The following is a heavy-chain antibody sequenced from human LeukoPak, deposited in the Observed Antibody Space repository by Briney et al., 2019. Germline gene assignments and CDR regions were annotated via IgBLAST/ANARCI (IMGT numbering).Heavy chain of an antibody. D-gene: IGHD1-14*01. Sequence: YPSQTLSLTCTVSGGSMISGANYWSWIRQRPGRGLEWIGYIYSSGHTYHNPSLRSRVFLSVDTSKRQLSLKLTSVTAADTAVYYCARAPSVDWYKFQLWGQGTLVTVSS. CDR2: IYSSGHT. V-gene: IGHV4-31*03. CDR1: GGSMISGANY. CDR3: ARAPSVDWYKFQL. J-gene: IGHJ1*01.